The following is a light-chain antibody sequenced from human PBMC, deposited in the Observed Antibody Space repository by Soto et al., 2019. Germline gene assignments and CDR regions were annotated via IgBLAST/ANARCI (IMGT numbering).Light chain of an antibody. Sequence: AIQMTQSPSTLSASVGDRVTLTCRASQVIRNDLGWYQQKPGKAPTLLIYAASTFQSGVPSRFSGSGSGTDFTLTISSLQPEDFAIYYCLQAYNCPRTFGQGTKMEIK. J-gene: IGKJ2*01. V-gene: IGKV1-6*01. CDR1: QVIRND. CDR2: AAS. CDR3: LQAYNCPRT.